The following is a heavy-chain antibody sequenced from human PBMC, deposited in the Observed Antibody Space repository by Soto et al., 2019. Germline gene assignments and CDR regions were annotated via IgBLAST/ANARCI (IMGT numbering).Heavy chain of an antibody. CDR1: GGTFSSYA. Sequence: WTSVKVSCKASGGTFSSYAISWVRQAPGQGLEWMGGIIPIFGTANYAQKFQGRVTITADESTSTAYMELSSLRSEDTAVYYCARDRCNYGECYFDYWGQGTLVTVSS. CDR3: ARDRCNYGECYFDY. V-gene: IGHV1-69*13. D-gene: IGHD4-17*01. J-gene: IGHJ4*02. CDR2: IIPIFGTA.